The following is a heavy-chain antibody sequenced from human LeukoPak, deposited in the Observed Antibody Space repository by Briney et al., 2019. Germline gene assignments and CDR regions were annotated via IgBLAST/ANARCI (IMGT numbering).Heavy chain of an antibody. CDR2: IYSGGST. Sequence: PGGSLRLSCAASGFTFSSYAMSWVRQAPGKGLEWVSVIYSGGSTYYADSVKGRFTISRDKSKNTLYLQMNSVRAEDTAVYYCARVWQWPSWFDPWGQGTLVTVSS. V-gene: IGHV3-23*03. J-gene: IGHJ5*02. CDR1: GFTFSSYA. D-gene: IGHD6-19*01. CDR3: ARVWQWPSWFDP.